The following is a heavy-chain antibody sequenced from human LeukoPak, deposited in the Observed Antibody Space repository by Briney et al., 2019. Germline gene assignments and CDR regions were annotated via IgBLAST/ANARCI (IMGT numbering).Heavy chain of an antibody. D-gene: IGHD2-15*01. J-gene: IGHJ4*02. Sequence: ASVKVSCEASGYTFTGYYMHWVRQAPGQGLEWMGWINPNSGGTNYAQKFQGRVTMTRDTSISTAYMELSRLRSDDTAVYYCASLGYCSGGSCHRHFDYWGQGTLVTVSS. V-gene: IGHV1-2*02. CDR2: INPNSGGT. CDR1: GYTFTGYY. CDR3: ASLGYCSGGSCHRHFDY.